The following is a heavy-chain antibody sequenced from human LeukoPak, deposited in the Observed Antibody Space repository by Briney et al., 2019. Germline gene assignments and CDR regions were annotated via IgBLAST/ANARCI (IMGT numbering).Heavy chain of an antibody. D-gene: IGHD3-10*01. V-gene: IGHV4-59*01. CDR3: AREGPMLRGIIGGKIDY. CDR2: IYYSGST. CDR1: GGSISSYY. Sequence: SETLSLTCTVSGGSISSYYWSWIRQPPGKGLEWIGYIYYSGSTNYNPSLKSRVTISVDTSKNQFSLKLSSVTAADTAVYYCAREGPMLRGIIGGKIDYWGQGTLVTVSS. J-gene: IGHJ4*02.